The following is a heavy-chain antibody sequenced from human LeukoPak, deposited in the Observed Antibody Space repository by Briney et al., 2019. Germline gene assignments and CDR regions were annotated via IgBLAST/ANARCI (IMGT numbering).Heavy chain of an antibody. CDR2: IYYSGST. CDR1: GGSISSYY. V-gene: IGHV4-59*01. CDR3: ARDHIVVVPAARVYYYYYGMDV. Sequence: SETLSLTCTVSGGSISSYYWSWIRQPPGKRLEWIGYIYYSGSTNYNPSLKSRVTISVDTSKNQFSLKLSSVTAADTAVYYCARDHIVVVPAARVYYYYYGMDVWGQGTTVTVSS. J-gene: IGHJ6*02. D-gene: IGHD2-2*01.